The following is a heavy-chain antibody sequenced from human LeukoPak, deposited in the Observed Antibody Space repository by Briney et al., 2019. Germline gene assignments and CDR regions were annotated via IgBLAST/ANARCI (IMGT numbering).Heavy chain of an antibody. V-gene: IGHV1-18*01. CDR2: ISAYNGNT. Sequence: ASVKVSCKASGYTFTSYGISWVRQAPGQGLEWMGWISAYNGNTNYAQKLQGRVTMTTDTSTSTAYMELRSLRSDGTAVYYCARIKYSSSFWDYYYYMDVWGKGTRSPSP. CDR1: GYTFTSYG. D-gene: IGHD6-6*01. CDR3: ARIKYSSSFWDYYYYMDV. J-gene: IGHJ6*03.